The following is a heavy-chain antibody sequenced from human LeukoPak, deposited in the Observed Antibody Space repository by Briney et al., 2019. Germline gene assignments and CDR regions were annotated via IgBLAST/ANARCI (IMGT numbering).Heavy chain of an antibody. D-gene: IGHD3-3*01. CDR1: GGSNSSSFYY. J-gene: IGHJ4*02. Sequence: SETLSLTCTVSGGSNSSSFYYWGWIRQPPGKGLEWIGSIYYSGSTYYNPSLKSRVTISVDTSKNQFSLKLSSVTAADTAVYYCARGHVSSIFGVVIIGYFDYWGQGTLVTVSS. CDR2: IYYSGST. V-gene: IGHV4-39*01. CDR3: ARGHVSSIFGVVIIGYFDY.